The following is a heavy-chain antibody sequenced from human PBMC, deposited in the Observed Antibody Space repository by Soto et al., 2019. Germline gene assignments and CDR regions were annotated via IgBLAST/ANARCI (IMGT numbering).Heavy chain of an antibody. V-gene: IGHV3-23*01. Sequence: EVQLLESGGDLVQPGGSLRLSCEVSGFTFSSHVMSWVRQAPGKGLEFVSSITSSGDKTYYSASVKGRFTITIYNSKNTPYLQMNSLRVEDTAIYAKLLSPSLWSAADYWGQGTLVTVS. CDR2: ITSSGDKT. CDR1: GFTFSSHV. D-gene: IGHD2-21*01. J-gene: IGHJ4*02. CDR3: LLSPSLWSAADY.